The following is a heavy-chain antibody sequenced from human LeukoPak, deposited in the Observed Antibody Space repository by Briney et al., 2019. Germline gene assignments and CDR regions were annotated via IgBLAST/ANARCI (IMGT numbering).Heavy chain of an antibody. Sequence: GESLKISCKASGYSFTNYWISWVRQMPGRGLEWVGRIDPSDSYVNYSPSFRGHVTMSVDKSISTGFLQWGSLKASDTAMYYCARQPGAGWFDPWGQGTLVTVSS. CDR1: GYSFTNYW. V-gene: IGHV5-10-1*01. J-gene: IGHJ5*02. CDR2: IDPSDSYV. D-gene: IGHD3-10*01. CDR3: ARQPGAGWFDP.